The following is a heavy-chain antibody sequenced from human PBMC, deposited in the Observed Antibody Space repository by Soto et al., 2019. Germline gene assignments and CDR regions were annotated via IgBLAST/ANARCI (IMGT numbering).Heavy chain of an antibody. CDR3: VKEWGYEINWFDP. J-gene: IGHJ5*02. Sequence: EVQLLESGGGLVQPGGSLRLSCAASGFTFNSQAMSWVRQAPGKGLEWVSGISGSGGSTYYADSVKGRFTISRDNSKNTLYLQMNSLRAEDTAVYYCVKEWGYEINWFDPWGQGTLVTVSS. CDR2: ISGSGGST. D-gene: IGHD2-2*01. CDR1: GFTFNSQA. V-gene: IGHV3-23*01.